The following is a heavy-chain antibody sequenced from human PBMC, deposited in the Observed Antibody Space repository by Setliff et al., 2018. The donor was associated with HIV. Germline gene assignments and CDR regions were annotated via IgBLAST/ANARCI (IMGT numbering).Heavy chain of an antibody. Sequence: PGGSLRLSCTASGFTFSDYYMSWIRQAPGKGLEWVSTIGTSAGRSYYADSVKGRFTISRDNSENTLYLQMNSLRADDTAVYYCAKWASLTASSWDYWGQGTLVTVSS. CDR2: IGTSAGRS. J-gene: IGHJ4*02. CDR3: AKWASLTASSWDY. D-gene: IGHD6-13*01. V-gene: IGHV3-23*01. CDR1: GFTFSDYY.